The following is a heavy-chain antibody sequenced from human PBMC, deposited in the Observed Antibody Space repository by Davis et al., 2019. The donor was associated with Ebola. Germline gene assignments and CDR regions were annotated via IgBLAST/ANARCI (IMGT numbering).Heavy chain of an antibody. Sequence: PGGSLRLSCEASGFTFSNYWMSWVRQAPGKGLEWVAYIKQDGSEKYYVDSVKGRFTISRDNAKNSLYLQMNSLRAEDTAVYYCASRNSNLWAYSWFDSWGQGTLVTVSS. D-gene: IGHD4-11*01. CDR3: ASRNSNLWAYSWFDS. J-gene: IGHJ5*01. CDR2: IKQDGSEK. V-gene: IGHV3-7*01. CDR1: GFTFSNYW.